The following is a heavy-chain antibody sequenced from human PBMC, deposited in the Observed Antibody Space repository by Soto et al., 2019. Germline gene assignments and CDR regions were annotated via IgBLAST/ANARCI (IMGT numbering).Heavy chain of an antibody. J-gene: IGHJ6*02. D-gene: IGHD4-4*01. CDR1: GGSISSYY. CDR3: ASSFGGNYGYYYYGMDV. Sequence: PSETLSLTCTVSGGSISSYYWSWIRQPPGKGLEWIGYIYYSGSTNYNPSLKSRVTISVDTSKNQFSLKLSSVTAADTAVYYCASSFGGNYGYYYYGMDVWGQGTTVTVSS. V-gene: IGHV4-59*01. CDR2: IYYSGST.